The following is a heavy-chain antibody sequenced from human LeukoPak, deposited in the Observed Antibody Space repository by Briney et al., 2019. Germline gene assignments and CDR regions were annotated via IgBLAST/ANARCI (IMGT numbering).Heavy chain of an antibody. V-gene: IGHV3-21*01. J-gene: IGHJ3*02. CDR2: ISSSSSYI. CDR1: GFTFSSYS. D-gene: IGHD5-24*01. Sequence: GGSLRLSCAASGFTFSSYSMNWVRQAPGKGLEWVSSISSSSSYIYYADSVKGRFTISRDNAKNSLYLQMNSLRAEDTAVYYCARDRGDGYEYDAFDIWGQGKMVTVSS. CDR3: ARDRGDGYEYDAFDI.